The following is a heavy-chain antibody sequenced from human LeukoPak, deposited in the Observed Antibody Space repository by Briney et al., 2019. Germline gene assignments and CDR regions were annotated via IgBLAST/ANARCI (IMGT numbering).Heavy chain of an antibody. V-gene: IGHV3-30*02. D-gene: IGHD6-13*01. Sequence: PGGSLRLSCAASGFTFSSYGMHWVRQAPGKGLEWVAFIRYDGSNKYYADSVKGRFTISRDNSKNTLYLQMNSLRAEDTAVYYCAKDRPPGWIAAAGLDYWGQGTLVTVSS. CDR1: GFTFSSYG. CDR2: IRYDGSNK. J-gene: IGHJ4*02. CDR3: AKDRPPGWIAAAGLDY.